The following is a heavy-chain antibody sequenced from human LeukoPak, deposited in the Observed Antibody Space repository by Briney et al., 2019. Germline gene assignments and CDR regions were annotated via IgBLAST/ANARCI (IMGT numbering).Heavy chain of an antibody. CDR2: INHSGGT. Sequence: SETLPLTCAVSGHSISRDYSWGWIRQPPGKGLEWIGSINHSGGTYYNPSLKRRVTISRDTSKNQFSPNLNDVTAADTGVYYCARVGWRYFDWLAPWGEGTLVTVSS. J-gene: IGHJ5*02. CDR3: ARVGWRYFDWLAP. V-gene: IGHV4-38-2*01. CDR1: GHSISRDYS. D-gene: IGHD3-9*01.